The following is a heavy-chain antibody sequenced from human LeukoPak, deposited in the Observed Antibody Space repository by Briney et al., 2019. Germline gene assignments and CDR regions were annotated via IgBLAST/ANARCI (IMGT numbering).Heavy chain of an antibody. Sequence: GGSLRLSCAASGFTFSSYAMHWVRQAPGKGLEWVSSISSSSSYIYYADSVKGRFTISRDNAKNSLYLQMNSLRDDDTAVYYCASKLYGDLLGYWGQGSLVTVSS. CDR2: ISSSSSYI. J-gene: IGHJ4*02. V-gene: IGHV3-21*01. D-gene: IGHD4-17*01. CDR1: GFTFSSYA. CDR3: ASKLYGDLLGY.